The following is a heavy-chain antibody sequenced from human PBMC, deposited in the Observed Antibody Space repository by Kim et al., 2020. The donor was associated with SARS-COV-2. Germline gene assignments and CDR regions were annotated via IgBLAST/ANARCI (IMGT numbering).Heavy chain of an antibody. Sequence: ASVKVSCKASGYTFTSYDINWVRQATGQGLEWMGWMHPNSGNTGYAQKFQGRVTMTRNTSISTAYMELSSLRSEDTAVYYCARFSLGGLYYYGSGSSWWGQRTLVTVSS. J-gene: IGHJ4*02. V-gene: IGHV1-8*01. D-gene: IGHD3-10*01. CDR2: MHPNSGNT. CDR3: ARFSLGGLYYYGSGSSW. CDR1: GYTFTSYD.